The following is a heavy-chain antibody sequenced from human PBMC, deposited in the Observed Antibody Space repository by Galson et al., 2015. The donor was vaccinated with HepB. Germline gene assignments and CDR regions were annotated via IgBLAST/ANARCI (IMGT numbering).Heavy chain of an antibody. Sequence: SLRLSCAASGFTFSNAWMNWVRQAPGKGLEWVGRIKSKTDGGTTDYAAPVKGRFTISRDDSKNTLYLQMNSLKTEDTAVYYCTTEITMIVVSDAFDIWGQGTMVTVSS. CDR2: IKSKTDGGTT. V-gene: IGHV3-15*07. J-gene: IGHJ3*02. CDR3: TTEITMIVVSDAFDI. CDR1: GFTFSNAW. D-gene: IGHD3-22*01.